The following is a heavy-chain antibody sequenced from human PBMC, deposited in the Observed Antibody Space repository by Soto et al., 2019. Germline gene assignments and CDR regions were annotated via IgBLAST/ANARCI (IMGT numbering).Heavy chain of an antibody. CDR1: GLTSRTFLAYD. J-gene: IGHJ6*02. V-gene: IGHV3-33*08. CDR3: ARDRSAGDYFYYGMDV. CDR2: IWYDGSKT. Sequence: HPGGSLRLSCAVPGLTSRTFLAYDMHWVRQAPGKGLEWVAVIWYDGSKTAYSDSVKGRFTISRDNAENTLYLQMNSVRDEDTAIYYCARDRSAGDYFYYGMDVWGQGTTVTVSS. D-gene: IGHD1-1*01.